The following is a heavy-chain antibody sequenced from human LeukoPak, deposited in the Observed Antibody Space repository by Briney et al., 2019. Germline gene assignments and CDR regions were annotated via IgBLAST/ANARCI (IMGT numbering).Heavy chain of an antibody. D-gene: IGHD6-13*01. V-gene: IGHV3-30*02. CDR3: AREGGRAVPGRFDQ. CDR1: GINFRSSG. CDR2: IQNDGSDK. Sequence: GGSLRLSCAASGINFRSSGMHWVRQAPGKGLEWVTFIQNDGSDKYHAASVKGRFTISRDNSKNAVYLHMASLRADDTALYYCAREGGRAVPGRFDQWGQGTLVTVSS. J-gene: IGHJ4*02.